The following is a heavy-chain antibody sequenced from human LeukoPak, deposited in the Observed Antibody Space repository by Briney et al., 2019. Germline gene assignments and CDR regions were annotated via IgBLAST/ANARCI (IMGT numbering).Heavy chain of an antibody. V-gene: IGHV3-21*01. CDR2: ISSSSSYI. D-gene: IGHD2-21*01. Sequence: GGSLRLSCAASGFTFSSYSMNWVRQAPGKGLEWVSSISSSSSYIYYADSVKGRFTISRDNANNSLYLLMNSLRAEDTAVYYCARDHSRMDVWGKGTTVTVSS. CDR1: GFTFSSYS. CDR3: ARDHSRMDV. J-gene: IGHJ6*03.